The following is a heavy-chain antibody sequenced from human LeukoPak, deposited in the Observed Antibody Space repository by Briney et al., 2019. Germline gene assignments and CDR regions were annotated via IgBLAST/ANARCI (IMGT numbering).Heavy chain of an antibody. V-gene: IGHV4-38-2*01. Sequence: SGTLSLSCAVSDYSVTSAYYWGWIRQFPGKGLEWIGSIFHGETTYYNPSLESRVTISVDPSKNQFSLRLTSVTAADTAVYYCARVGSSWYWDDYWGQGTLVTVSS. CDR3: ARVGSSWYWDDY. CDR1: DYSVTSAYY. J-gene: IGHJ4*02. D-gene: IGHD6-13*01. CDR2: IFHGETT.